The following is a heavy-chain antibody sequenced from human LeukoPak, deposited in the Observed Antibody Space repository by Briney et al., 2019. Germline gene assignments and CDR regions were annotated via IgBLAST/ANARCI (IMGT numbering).Heavy chain of an antibody. CDR1: GFTFSNAW. Sequence: GGSLRLSCAASGFTFSNAWMSWVRQAPGKGLEWVSGISWNSGSIGYADSVKGRFTISRDNAKNSLYLQMNSLRAEDTALYYCAKGPHYDSSGYYEVWGQGTLVTVSS. J-gene: IGHJ4*02. CDR2: ISWNSGSI. D-gene: IGHD3-22*01. V-gene: IGHV3-9*01. CDR3: AKGPHYDSSGYYEV.